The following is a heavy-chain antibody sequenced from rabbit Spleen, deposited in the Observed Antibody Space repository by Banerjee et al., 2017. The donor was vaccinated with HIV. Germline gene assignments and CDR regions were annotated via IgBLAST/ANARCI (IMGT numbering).Heavy chain of an antibody. V-gene: IGHV1S45*01. CDR1: GFSFSSSYD. D-gene: IGHD4-2*01. J-gene: IGHJ4*01. Sequence: QEQLVESGGDLVKPGASLTLTCTVSGFSFSSSYDMCWVRQAPGKGLEWIACIYAGSSGSTYYASWAKGRFTISKTSSTTVTLQMTSLTAADTATYFCARESYSIYGGDDDLWGPGTLVTVS. CDR3: ARESYSIYGGDDDL. CDR2: IYAGSSGST.